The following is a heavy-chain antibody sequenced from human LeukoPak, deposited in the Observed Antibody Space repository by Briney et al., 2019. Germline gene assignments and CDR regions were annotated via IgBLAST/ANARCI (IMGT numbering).Heavy chain of an antibody. V-gene: IGHV3-30*02. CDR1: GFTFSSYG. Sequence: PGGSLRLSCAASGFTFSSYGMHWVRQAPGKGLEGVAFIRYDGSNKYYADSVKGRFTISRDNSKNTLYLQMNSLRAEDTAVYYCARDSPNWKGSVDAFDIWGQGTMVTVSS. CDR2: IRYDGSNK. D-gene: IGHD1-1*01. J-gene: IGHJ3*02. CDR3: ARDSPNWKGSVDAFDI.